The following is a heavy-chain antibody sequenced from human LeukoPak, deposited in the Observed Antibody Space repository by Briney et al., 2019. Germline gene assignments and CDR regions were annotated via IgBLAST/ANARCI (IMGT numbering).Heavy chain of an antibody. D-gene: IGHD2-2*01. V-gene: IGHV1-18*01. CDR1: GYSLTCYG. CDR2: ISAYSGST. Sequence: ASVKVSCKASGYSLTCYGLNWVRQAPGQGLEWMAWISAYSGSTKYAQKFQGRVTTTTDTSTSTAYMELRSLRSDDTAVYYCARDLRYCSSTSCSYEYFDYWGQGTLVTVSS. CDR3: ARDLRYCSSTSCSYEYFDY. J-gene: IGHJ4*02.